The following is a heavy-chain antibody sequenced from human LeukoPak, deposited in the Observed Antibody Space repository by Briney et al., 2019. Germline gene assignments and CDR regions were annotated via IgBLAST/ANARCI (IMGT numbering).Heavy chain of an antibody. CDR1: GFTFSSYA. CDR3: AKWSFSEI. CDR2: ISGSGGTT. D-gene: IGHD3-10*01. V-gene: IGHV3-23*01. J-gene: IGHJ3*02. Sequence: GGSLRLSCAASGFTFSSYAITWVRQAPGKGLEWVSGISGSGGTTYYADSVKGRFTISRDNSKKMLYLQMNSLRAEDTAVYYCAKWSFSEIWGQGTMVTVSS.